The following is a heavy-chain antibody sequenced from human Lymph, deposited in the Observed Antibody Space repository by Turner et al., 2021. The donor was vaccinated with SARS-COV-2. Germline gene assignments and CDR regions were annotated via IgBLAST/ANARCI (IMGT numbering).Heavy chain of an antibody. CDR1: GFTFSSYA. V-gene: IGHV3-23*01. CDR3: AKGVRGVIIPEAFDI. Sequence: EVQLFESGGSLIQPGACLRRSCAASGFTFSSYAKSWVRQAPGQALEWVSSVSVSGGSTCYADSVKGRFTITRDNTKNTLYLQMNSLRVEDTAVYYCAKGVRGVIIPEAFDIWGQGTMVTISS. CDR2: VSVSGGST. D-gene: IGHD3-10*01. J-gene: IGHJ3*02.